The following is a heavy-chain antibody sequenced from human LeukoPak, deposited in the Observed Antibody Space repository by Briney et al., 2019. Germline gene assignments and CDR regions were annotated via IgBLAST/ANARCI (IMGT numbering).Heavy chain of an antibody. J-gene: IGHJ4*02. CDR3: ARASGAFDS. V-gene: IGHV4-59*01. CDR1: GGPISSSY. CDR2: IYYSGIT. Sequence: SETLSLTCTVSGGPISSSYWSWIRQPPGKGLEWIGYIYYSGITNYNPSLKSRVTVSLDTSKNQFSLKLNSVTAADTAVYYCARASGAFDSWGQGALVTVSS.